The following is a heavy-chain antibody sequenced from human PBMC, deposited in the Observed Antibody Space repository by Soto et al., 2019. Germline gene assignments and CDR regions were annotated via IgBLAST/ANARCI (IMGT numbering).Heavy chain of an antibody. J-gene: IGHJ6*02. CDR3: AKGRSYYYYYGVDV. CDR2: INNSGGST. V-gene: IGHV3-23*01. Sequence: GGSLRLSCAASGFPFSTYAMSWVRQAPGKGLEWVSTINNSGGSTYYADSVKGRFTISRDNSKSTLYLQMNSLRAEDTALYYCAKGRSYYYYYGVDVWGQGTTVTVSS. CDR1: GFPFSTYA.